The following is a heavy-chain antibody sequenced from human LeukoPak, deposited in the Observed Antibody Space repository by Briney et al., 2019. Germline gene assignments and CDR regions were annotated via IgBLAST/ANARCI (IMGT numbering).Heavy chain of an antibody. CDR2: IKSKADGGTT. D-gene: IGHD3-22*01. CDR1: GFTFTNAW. J-gene: IGHJ4*02. Sequence: GGSLRLSCAASGFTFTNAWMSWVRQAPGAGLEWVGLIKSKADGGTTDYPAPVKGGFTISRDDSKNTLYLQMNSLKTEDTAVYYCTADVPESSAYPFDYWGQGTLVTVSS. V-gene: IGHV3-15*01. CDR3: TADVPESSAYPFDY.